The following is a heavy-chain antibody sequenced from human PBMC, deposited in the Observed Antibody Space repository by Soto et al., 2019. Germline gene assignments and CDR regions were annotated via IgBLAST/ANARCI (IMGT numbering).Heavy chain of an antibody. D-gene: IGHD2-15*01. J-gene: IGHJ3*02. V-gene: IGHV3-21*01. Sequence: GGSLRLSCAASGFTFSSYSINWVRQAPGKGLEWVSSISSSSSYIYYADSVKGRFTISRDNAKNSLYLQMNSLRAEDTAVYYCARAVRRGYCSGGSCYSPDGAFDIWGQGTMVTVSS. CDR3: ARAVRRGYCSGGSCYSPDGAFDI. CDR2: ISSSSSYI. CDR1: GFTFSSYS.